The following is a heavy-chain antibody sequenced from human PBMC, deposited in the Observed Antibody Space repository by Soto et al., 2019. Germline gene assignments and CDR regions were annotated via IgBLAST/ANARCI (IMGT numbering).Heavy chain of an antibody. V-gene: IGHV4-34*01. CDR2: INHSGST. CDR3: ARGRGYCSGGSCYSMDYYYGMDV. Sequence: PSETLSLTCAVYGGSFSGYYWSWIRQPPGKGLEWIGEINHSGSTNYNPSLKSRVTISVDTSKNQFSLKLSSVTAADTAVYYCARGRGYCSGGSCYSMDYYYGMDVWGQGTTVTVSS. CDR1: GGSFSGYY. J-gene: IGHJ6*02. D-gene: IGHD2-15*01.